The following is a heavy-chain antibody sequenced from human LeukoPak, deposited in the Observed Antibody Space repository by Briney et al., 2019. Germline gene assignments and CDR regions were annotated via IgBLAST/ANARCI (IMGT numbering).Heavy chain of an antibody. CDR3: ARDEGILWFGESHNWFDP. Sequence: SETLSLTCVVSGGSISSSNWWSWVRQPPGKGLEWIGEIYHSGSTNYNPSLKSRVTISVDKSKNQSSLKLSSVTAADTAVYYCARDEGILWFGESHNWFDPWGQGTLVTVSS. J-gene: IGHJ5*02. D-gene: IGHD3-10*01. CDR1: GGSISSSNW. V-gene: IGHV4-4*02. CDR2: IYHSGST.